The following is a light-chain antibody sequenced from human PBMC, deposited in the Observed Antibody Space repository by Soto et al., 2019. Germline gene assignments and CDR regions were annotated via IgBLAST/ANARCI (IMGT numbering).Light chain of an antibody. J-gene: IGKJ1*01. V-gene: IGKV1-39*01. CDR1: QSFSNY. CDR3: QQSFSPLWT. Sequence: DIQMTQSPSSLSASVGDRVTITCRASQSFSNYLNWYQQKPGKAPKLLIYAASSMQSGVPSRFSGSGSETDFTLTISSLQPDDSATYYCQQSFSPLWTFGQGTKVEV. CDR2: AAS.